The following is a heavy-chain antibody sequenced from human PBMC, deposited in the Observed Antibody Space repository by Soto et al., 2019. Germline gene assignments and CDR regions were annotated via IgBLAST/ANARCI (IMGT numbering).Heavy chain of an antibody. CDR1: GGSISSSSYY. CDR3: ARHPKYYYYGMDV. CDR2: IYYSGST. J-gene: IGHJ6*02. V-gene: IGHV4-39*01. Sequence: SETLSLTCTVSGGSISSSSYYWGWIRQPPGKGLEWIGGIYYSGSTYYNPSLKSRVTISVDTSKNQFSLKLSSVTAADTAVYYCARHPKYYYYGMDVWGQGTTVTVSS.